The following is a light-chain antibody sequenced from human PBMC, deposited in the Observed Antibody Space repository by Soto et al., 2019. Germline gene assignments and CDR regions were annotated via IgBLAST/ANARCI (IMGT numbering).Light chain of an antibody. Sequence: EIVLTQSPGTLSLSPGERATLSCRASQSIRSNYLAWYQQKPGQAPRFLIYGAFSRATGIPDRFSGSGSGTDFTLTISRLEPEDFAVYYCQQYGNSIPITFGQGTRLEI. V-gene: IGKV3-20*01. CDR1: QSIRSNY. CDR3: QQYGNSIPIT. J-gene: IGKJ5*01. CDR2: GAF.